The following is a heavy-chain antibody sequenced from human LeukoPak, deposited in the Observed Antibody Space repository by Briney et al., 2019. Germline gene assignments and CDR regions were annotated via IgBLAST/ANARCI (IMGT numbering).Heavy chain of an antibody. CDR3: ARLLPDYDDYSGGVY. J-gene: IGHJ4*02. Sequence: KTSETLSLTCTVSGGSISSSGYYWGWIRQPPGKGLEWIGSIYYSGSTYYNPSLMSRVTITIDTSKNQFSLKLSSVTAADTAVYYCARLLPDYDDYSGGVYWGQGTLVIASS. CDR2: IYYSGST. V-gene: IGHV4-39*01. CDR1: GGSISSSGYY. D-gene: IGHD4-17*01.